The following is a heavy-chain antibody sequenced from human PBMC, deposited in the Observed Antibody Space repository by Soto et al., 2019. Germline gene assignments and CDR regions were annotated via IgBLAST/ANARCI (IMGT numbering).Heavy chain of an antibody. Sequence: GGSLRLSCAASGFTFSSYSMNWVRQAPGKGLEWVSYISSSSSTIYYADSVKGRFTISRDNAKNSLYLQMNSLRAEDTAVYYCARDRGNMVRGAQPLFDPWGQGTLVTVSS. CDR2: ISSSSSTI. D-gene: IGHD3-10*01. V-gene: IGHV3-48*01. CDR3: ARDRGNMVRGAQPLFDP. CDR1: GFTFSSYS. J-gene: IGHJ5*02.